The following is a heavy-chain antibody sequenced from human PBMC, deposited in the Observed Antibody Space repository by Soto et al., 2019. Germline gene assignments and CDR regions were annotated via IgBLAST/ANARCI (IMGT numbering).Heavy chain of an antibody. CDR1: GFTFSSYA. J-gene: IGHJ4*02. V-gene: IGHV3-23*01. Sequence: EVQLLESGGDLVQPGGSLRLSCAASGFTFSSYAMGWVRQAPGTGLEWVSVIAGSGGDRSLADSVKGRCTISRDNSKNTLDWQMDRLRVEDTARDVCAKEIVAGAYVETSAFDFWGQGTLVTVAS. CDR3: AKEIVAGAYVETSAFDF. D-gene: IGHD3-22*01. CDR2: IAGSGGDR.